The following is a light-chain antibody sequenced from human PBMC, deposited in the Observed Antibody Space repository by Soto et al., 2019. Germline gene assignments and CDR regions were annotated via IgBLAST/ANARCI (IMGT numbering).Light chain of an antibody. CDR3: QQRSNWPLT. CDR1: QSVSSY. V-gene: IGKV3-11*01. CDR2: NAS. J-gene: IGKJ3*01. Sequence: EIVLTQSPATLSLSPGERATLSCRASQSVSSYLAWYQQKPGQAPRLLIYNASNRATGIAARFSGSGSGTDFTLTISSLEPEDFADYYCQQRSNWPLTFGPGTKVEIK.